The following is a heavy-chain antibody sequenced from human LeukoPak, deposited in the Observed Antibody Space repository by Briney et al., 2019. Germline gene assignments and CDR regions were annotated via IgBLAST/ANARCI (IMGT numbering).Heavy chain of an antibody. V-gene: IGHV4-39*01. CDR3: ARHKRVFGVVKVSAFDI. CDR2: IYYSGST. CDR1: GGSLSSSSYY. D-gene: IGHD3-3*01. Sequence: SETLSLTCTVSGGSLSSSSYYWGWIRQPPGKGLEWIGGIYYSGSTYYNPSLKSRVTISVDRSKNQFSLKLSSVTAADTAVYYCARHKRVFGVVKVSAFDIWGQGTMVTVSS. J-gene: IGHJ3*02.